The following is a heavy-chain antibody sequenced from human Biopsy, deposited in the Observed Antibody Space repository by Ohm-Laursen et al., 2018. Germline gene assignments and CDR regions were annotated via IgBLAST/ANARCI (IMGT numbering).Heavy chain of an antibody. Sequence: SETLSLTCSVSGGSVRGYYWSWIRQTSGTGRAWIGHIFDDGATNYSPSPSLQGRVALSIDTSENTFSLTLTSLTRADSGVYYCARVRGSGFFAFDIWGRGTTVSVSS. J-gene: IGHJ3*02. V-gene: IGHV4-59*02. CDR2: IFDDGAT. CDR1: GGSVRGYY. CDR3: ARVRGSGFFAFDI. D-gene: IGHD3-3*01.